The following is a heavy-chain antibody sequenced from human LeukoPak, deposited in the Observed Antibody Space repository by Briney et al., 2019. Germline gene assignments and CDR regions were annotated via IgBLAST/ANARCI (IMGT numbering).Heavy chain of an antibody. CDR1: GFTFSDYN. CDR3: ARDQRYCSGGSCYPDWFDP. Sequence: GGSLRLSCAASGFTFSDYNMRWIRQAPGKGLEWVSSISRSGSTKYYADSVKGRFTISRDNAKNSLYLQMNSLRAEDTAVYYCARDQRYCSGGSCYPDWFDPWGQGTLVTVSS. J-gene: IGHJ5*02. D-gene: IGHD2-15*01. V-gene: IGHV3-11*01. CDR2: ISRSGSTK.